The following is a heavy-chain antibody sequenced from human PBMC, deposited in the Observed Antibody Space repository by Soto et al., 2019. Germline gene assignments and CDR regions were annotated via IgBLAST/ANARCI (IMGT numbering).Heavy chain of an antibody. CDR3: ARATYYYDSSGYQTSLFDY. CDR1: GDSISSGAYY. D-gene: IGHD3-22*01. V-gene: IGHV4-31*03. CDR2: IYYSGST. J-gene: IGHJ4*02. Sequence: QVQLQESGPGLVKPSQTLSLTCTVSGDSISSGAYYWSWIRQHPGKGLEWLGYIYYSGSTYYNPSLKSRVTISVDTSKSQFYLKLSSVTAADTAVYYCARATYYYDSSGYQTSLFDYWGQGTLVTVSS.